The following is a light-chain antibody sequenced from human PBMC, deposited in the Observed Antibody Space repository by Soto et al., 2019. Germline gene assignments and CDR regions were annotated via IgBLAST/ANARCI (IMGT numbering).Light chain of an antibody. J-gene: IGLJ2*01. CDR1: SSDIGSYNY. CDR3: SSYTSSITLL. Sequence: QSVLTQPASVSGSPGQSITISCTGTSSDIGSYNYVSWYQQHPGTAPKLMIFEVKNRPSGVSDRFSGSKSGNTASLTISGLQAEDEAHYYCSSYTSSITLLFGGGTKLTVL. CDR2: EVK. V-gene: IGLV2-14*01.